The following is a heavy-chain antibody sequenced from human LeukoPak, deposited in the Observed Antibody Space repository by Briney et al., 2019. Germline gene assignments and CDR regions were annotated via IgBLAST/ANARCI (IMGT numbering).Heavy chain of an antibody. Sequence: QSGGSLRLSCAASGFTFSILDMSWVRQAPGKGLEWVSAISGNGGRTYYADSVKGRFTISRDNSKNTLYLQMNSLRPDDTAIYYCAREPDSSGWPFDYWGQGTLVTVSS. J-gene: IGHJ4*02. V-gene: IGHV3-23*01. CDR1: GFTFSILD. CDR3: AREPDSSGWPFDY. CDR2: ISGNGGRT. D-gene: IGHD6-19*01.